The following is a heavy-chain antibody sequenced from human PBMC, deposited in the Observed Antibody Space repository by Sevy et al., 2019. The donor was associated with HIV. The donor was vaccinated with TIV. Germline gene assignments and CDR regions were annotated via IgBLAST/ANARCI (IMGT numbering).Heavy chain of an antibody. J-gene: IGHJ4*01. CDR3: ARDQEFCSTTTCYSGIDH. CDR2: INPNSDVT. CDR1: GYRFTDYY. Sequence: GPVKVSCETSGYRFTDYYIHWVRQAPGQGLEWMGWINPNSDVTKSAKKFQDRVIMTKDTSISTVYMELRGLTFDDSAVYHCARDQEFCSTTTCYSGIDHWGHGSLVTVSS. V-gene: IGHV1-2*02. D-gene: IGHD2-2*02.